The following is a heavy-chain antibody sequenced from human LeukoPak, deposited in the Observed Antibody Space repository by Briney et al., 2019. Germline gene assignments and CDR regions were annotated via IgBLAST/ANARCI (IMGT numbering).Heavy chain of an antibody. D-gene: IGHD6-19*01. CDR2: ISWNSANI. CDR3: AIRQGAVAVDY. CDR1: GFTFDDYA. J-gene: IGHJ4*02. Sequence: GGSLRLSCTASGFTFDDYAMHWVRQAPGKGLEWVSGISWNSANIGYADSVKGRFTISRDNSKNTLYLQMNSLRAEDTAVYYCAIRQGAVAVDYWGQGTLVTVSS. V-gene: IGHV3-9*01.